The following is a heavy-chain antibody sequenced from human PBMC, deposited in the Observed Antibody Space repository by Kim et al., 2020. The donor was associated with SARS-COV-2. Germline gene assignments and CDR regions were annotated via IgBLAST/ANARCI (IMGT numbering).Heavy chain of an antibody. CDR1: GFTFSSYW. CDR2: IKQDGSEK. D-gene: IGHD5-12*01. V-gene: IGHV3-7*03. Sequence: GGSLRLSCAASGFTFSSYWMSWVRQAPGKGLECVANIKQDGSEKYYVDSVKGRFTISRDNAKNSLYLQMNSLRAEDTAVYYCARESRGYSGYDSYYYGMDVWGQGTTVTVSS. CDR3: ARESRGYSGYDSYYYGMDV. J-gene: IGHJ6*02.